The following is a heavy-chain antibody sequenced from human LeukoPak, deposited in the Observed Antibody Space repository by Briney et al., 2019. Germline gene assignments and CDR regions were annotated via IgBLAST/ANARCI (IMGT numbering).Heavy chain of an antibody. CDR3: ARDNDYGSGSY. CDR2: ISAYNGNT. Sequence: ASVKVSCKASGYAFTSYGISWVRQAPGQGLEWMGWISAYNGNTNYAQKLQGRVTMTTGTSTSTAYMELRNLRSDDTAVYYCARDNDYGSGSYWGQGTLVTVSS. CDR1: GYAFTSYG. V-gene: IGHV1-18*01. J-gene: IGHJ4*02. D-gene: IGHD3-10*01.